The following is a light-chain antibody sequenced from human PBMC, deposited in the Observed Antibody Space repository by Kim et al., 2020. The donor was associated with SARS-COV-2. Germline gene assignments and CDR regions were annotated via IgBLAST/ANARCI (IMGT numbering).Light chain of an antibody. CDR1: NSDIGGYDR. CDR3: SSFTSSNTWV. V-gene: IGLV2-18*02. Sequence: QSVTISCIGTNSDIGGYDRVSWYQQPPGTVPKLIIYEVSHRPSGATDRFSGSKSGSTASLTISGLRAEDEADYYCSSFTSSNTWVFGGGTQLTVL. J-gene: IGLJ3*02. CDR2: EVS.